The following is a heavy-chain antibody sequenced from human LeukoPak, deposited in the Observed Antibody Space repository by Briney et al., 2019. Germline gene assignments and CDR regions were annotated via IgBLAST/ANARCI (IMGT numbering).Heavy chain of an antibody. CDR3: ARDTAMAFGIDY. CDR1: GGSFSGYY. CDR2: INHSGST. Sequence: SETLSLTCAVYGGSFSGYYWSWIRQPPGKGLEWIGEINHSGSTNYNPSLKSRVTISVDTSKNQFSLKLSSVTAADTAVYYCARDTAMAFGIDYWGQGTLVTVSS. V-gene: IGHV4-34*01. J-gene: IGHJ4*02. D-gene: IGHD5-18*01.